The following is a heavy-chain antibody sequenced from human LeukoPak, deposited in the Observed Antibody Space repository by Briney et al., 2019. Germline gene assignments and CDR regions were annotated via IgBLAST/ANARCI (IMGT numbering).Heavy chain of an antibody. CDR2: IIPVFGTT. CDR1: GGTFSSYA. D-gene: IGHD3-10*01. V-gene: IGHV1-69*06. Sequence: SVKASCKASGGTFSSYAVSWVRLTPGQGLEWPGGIIPVFGTTTYAQKFQAKVTMTADKSTNTAYLEISSLTSDDTAVYYCAKERQTYYYGSGSYYTRYFDYWGLGTLVTVSS. CDR3: AKERQTYYYGSGSYYTRYFDY. J-gene: IGHJ4*02.